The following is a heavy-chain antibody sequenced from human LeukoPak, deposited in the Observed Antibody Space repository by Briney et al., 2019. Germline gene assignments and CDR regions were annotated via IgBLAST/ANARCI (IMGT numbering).Heavy chain of an antibody. CDR3: AHATQMKVYYYDSSGYPTGAFDI. V-gene: IGHV2-70*12. CDR1: GFSLSTSGMG. Sequence: ESGPTLVNPTQTLTLTCTFSGFSLSTSGMGVSWIRQPPGKALEWLARLDWDDDKYYSTSLKTRLTISKDTSKNQVVLTMTNMDPVDTATYYCAHATQMKVYYYDSSGYPTGAFDIWGQGTMVTVSS. CDR2: LDWDDDK. J-gene: IGHJ3*02. D-gene: IGHD3-22*01.